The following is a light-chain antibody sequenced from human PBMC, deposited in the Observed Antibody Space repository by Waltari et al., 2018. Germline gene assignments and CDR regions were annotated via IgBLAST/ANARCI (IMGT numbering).Light chain of an antibody. J-gene: IGLJ2*01. CDR1: SSDVGSYNL. Sequence: QSALTQPASVSGSPGQSITISCTGTSSDVGSYNLVSWYQQHPGKVPKLLIYEDSKRPSGLSNRVSGSKSGNTASLTISGLQAEDEADYYCCSYAAGGSSVLFGGGTKLTVL. CDR3: CSYAAGGSSVL. V-gene: IGLV2-23*01. CDR2: EDS.